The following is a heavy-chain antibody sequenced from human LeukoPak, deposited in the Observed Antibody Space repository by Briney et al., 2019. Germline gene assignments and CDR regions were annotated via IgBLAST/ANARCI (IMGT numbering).Heavy chain of an antibody. Sequence: SETLSLTCTVSGGSISSYYWSWIRQPPGKGLEWIGYIYYSGSTNYNPSLKSRVTISVDTSKNQFSLKLSSVTAADTAVYYCANGGGSYHFDYWGQGTLVTVSS. CDR3: ANGGGSYHFDY. CDR2: IYYSGST. J-gene: IGHJ4*02. V-gene: IGHV4-59*01. D-gene: IGHD1-26*01. CDR1: GGSISSYY.